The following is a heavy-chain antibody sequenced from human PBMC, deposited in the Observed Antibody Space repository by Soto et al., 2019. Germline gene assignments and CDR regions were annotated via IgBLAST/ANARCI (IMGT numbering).Heavy chain of an antibody. CDR1: DGSISSGGYY. V-gene: IGHV4-31*03. D-gene: IGHD4-4*01. Sequence: SETLSLTCTVSDGSISSGGYYWSWIRQHPGKGLEWIGYIYYSGSTYYNPSLKSRVTISVDTSKNQFSLKVSSATAADTAVYYCARHSNRNYGLYYFDYWGLGALVTVSS. CDR2: IYYSGST. CDR3: ARHSNRNYGLYYFDY. J-gene: IGHJ4*02.